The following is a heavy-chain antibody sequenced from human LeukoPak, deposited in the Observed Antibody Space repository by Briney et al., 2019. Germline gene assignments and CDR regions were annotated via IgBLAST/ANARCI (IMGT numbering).Heavy chain of an antibody. CDR3: AKDGVYASGSPYYYYMDV. D-gene: IGHD3-10*01. CDR2: ITWDGGTT. Sequence: GGFLKLSCAASGFTFDDYAMHWVRQTPGKGLEWVSLITWDGGTTYYADSVKGRFTISRDNSKNSLYLQMNSLRAEDTALYYCAKDGVYASGSPYYYYMDVWGKGTTVTVSS. J-gene: IGHJ6*03. CDR1: GFTFDDYA. V-gene: IGHV3-43D*04.